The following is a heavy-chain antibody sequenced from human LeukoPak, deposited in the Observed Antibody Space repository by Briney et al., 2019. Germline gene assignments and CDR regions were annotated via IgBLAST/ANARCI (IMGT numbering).Heavy chain of an antibody. J-gene: IGHJ5*02. CDR3: ARHGSVRSPLGP. Sequence: KASETLSLTCTVSGGSISSYYWSWLRQPPGKGLEWFGYIYATGSTNYNPSLKSRVTISVDTSKNQFSLNLRSVTAADTAVYYCARHGSVRSPLGPWGQGTLVTVSS. D-gene: IGHD3-10*01. CDR1: GGSISSYY. CDR2: IYATGST. V-gene: IGHV4-4*09.